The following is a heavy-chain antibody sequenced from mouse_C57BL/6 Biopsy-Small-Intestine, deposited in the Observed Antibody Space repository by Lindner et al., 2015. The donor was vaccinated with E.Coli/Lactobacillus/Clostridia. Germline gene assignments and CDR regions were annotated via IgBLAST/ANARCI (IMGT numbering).Heavy chain of an antibody. V-gene: IGHV1-81*01. Sequence: SVKVSCKASGGTFDNFPISWVRQAPGQGLEWMGGLIPIFRTADYAQKFRGRVTITADESTRTAYMELSSLRSEDTAVYYCAGWRKGDSNLGGNYYYGLDVWGQGTTVTASS. CDR3: AGWRKGDSNLGGNYYYGLDV. J-gene: IGHJ1*01. CDR1: GGTFDNFP. CDR2: LIPIFRTA. D-gene: IGHD1-1*01.